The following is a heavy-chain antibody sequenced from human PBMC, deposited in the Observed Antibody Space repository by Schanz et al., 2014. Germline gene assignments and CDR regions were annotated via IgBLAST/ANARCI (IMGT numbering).Heavy chain of an antibody. J-gene: IGHJ3*02. Sequence: EVQLLESGGGLVEPGGSLRLSCAASGFSFSSYAMGWVRQARGKGLEWVSAMNESHSTIYYADSVRGRFTISRDNSKNTVHLQMNSLRAEDTAVYYCAKGRFGELSAFDIWGQGTTVTVSS. CDR3: AKGRFGELSAFDI. CDR1: GFSFSSYA. D-gene: IGHD3-10*01. V-gene: IGHV3-23*01. CDR2: MNESHSTI.